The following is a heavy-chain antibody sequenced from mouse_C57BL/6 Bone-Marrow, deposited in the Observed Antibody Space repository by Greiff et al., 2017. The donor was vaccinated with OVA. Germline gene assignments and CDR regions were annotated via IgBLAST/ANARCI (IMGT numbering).Heavy chain of an antibody. D-gene: IGHD4-1*01. CDR1: GYTFTSYG. CDR3: ARGTNWDCFDY. V-gene: IGHV1-81*01. CDR2: IYPRSGNT. J-gene: IGHJ2*01. Sequence: VQLQQSGAELARPGASVKLSCKASGYTFTSYGISWVKQRNGQGLEWIGEIYPRSGNTYYTEELKGKATLTAYKSSSTAYMELRSLTSEDSAVYFCARGTNWDCFDYWGQGTTLTVSS.